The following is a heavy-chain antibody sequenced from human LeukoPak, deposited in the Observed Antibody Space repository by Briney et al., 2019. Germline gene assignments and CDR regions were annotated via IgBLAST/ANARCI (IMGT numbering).Heavy chain of an antibody. CDR3: ARGASGVFTVTTSWFDP. D-gene: IGHD4-17*01. Sequence: GASVKVSCKASGYTFTGYCMHWVRQAPGQGLEWMGWINPNSGGTNYAQRFQGRVTMTRDTSISTAYMELSRLRSDDTAVYYCARGASGVFTVTTSWFDPWGHGTLVTVFS. CDR2: INPNSGGT. V-gene: IGHV1-2*02. CDR1: GYTFTGYC. J-gene: IGHJ5*02.